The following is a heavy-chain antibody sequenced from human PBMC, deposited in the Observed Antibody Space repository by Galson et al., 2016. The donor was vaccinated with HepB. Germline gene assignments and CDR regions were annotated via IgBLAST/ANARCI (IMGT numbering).Heavy chain of an antibody. Sequence: GFTFSTYIMSWVRQTPGKGLEWVSGMSGGGESTYYGDSVKGRFTISRDNYKNTVYLQMNSLRAEDTAVYYCTKCMSTVTTECLNFDYWGQGTLVTVSS. J-gene: IGHJ4*02. CDR1: GFTFSTYI. D-gene: IGHD4-11*01. CDR3: TKCMSTVTTECLNFDY. V-gene: IGHV3-23*01. CDR2: MSGGGEST.